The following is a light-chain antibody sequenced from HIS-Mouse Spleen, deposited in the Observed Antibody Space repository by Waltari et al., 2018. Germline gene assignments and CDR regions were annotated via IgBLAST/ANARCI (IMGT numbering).Light chain of an antibody. CDR2: AAS. Sequence: DIQLTQSPSFLSASVGDRVTITCRASQGISSYLAWYQQKPGKAPKLLFYAASTLQRGVPSRFSGSGSGTEFTLTISSLQPEDFATYYCQQLNSYPPTFGQGTKVEIK. CDR3: QQLNSYPPT. V-gene: IGKV1-9*01. J-gene: IGKJ1*01. CDR1: QGISSY.